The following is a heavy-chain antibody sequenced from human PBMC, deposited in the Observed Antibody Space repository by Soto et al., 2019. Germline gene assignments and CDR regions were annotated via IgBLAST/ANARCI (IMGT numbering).Heavy chain of an antibody. CDR1: GYTFANYS. J-gene: IGHJ6*02. D-gene: IGHD2-21*02. CDR2: IHAGNCNT. CDR3: ARALSGWGVTHGISGWVV. V-gene: IGHV1-3*01. Sequence: QVRLVQSGTEVKKHGASVMVPCKATGYTFANYSIHWVRQAPGQDFEWMGWIHAGNCNTINSQKFQGRVTFTTHTSATDAQTEVLRLRFEGTAVYYSARALSGWGVTHGISGWVVWFQGTTVIVSS.